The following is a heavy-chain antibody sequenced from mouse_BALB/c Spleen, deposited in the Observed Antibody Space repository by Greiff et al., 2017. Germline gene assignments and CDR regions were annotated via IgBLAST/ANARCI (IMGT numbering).Heavy chain of an antibody. CDR1: GYSITSDYA. CDR2: ISYSGST. D-gene: IGHD1-1*01. V-gene: IGHV3-2*02. J-gene: IGHJ1*01. Sequence: EVKLMESGPGLVKPSQSLSLTCTVTGYSITSDYAWNWIRQFPGNKLEWMGYISYSGSTSYNPSLKSRISITRDTSKNQFFLQLNSVTTEDTATYYCARADYYGSSYWYFDVWGAGTTVTVSS. CDR3: ARADYYGSSYWYFDV.